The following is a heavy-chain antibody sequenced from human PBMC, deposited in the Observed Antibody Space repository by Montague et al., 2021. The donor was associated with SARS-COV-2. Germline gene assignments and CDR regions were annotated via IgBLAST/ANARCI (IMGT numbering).Heavy chain of an antibody. CDR2: T. D-gene: IGHD4/OR15-4a*01. CDR3: ARLYGASFDY. Sequence: TKYNRSLKSRVTISVDTPNDQFSLKMNSVTAADTAVYFCARLYGASFDYWGQGTLVTVSS. J-gene: IGHJ4*02. V-gene: IGHV4-39*01.